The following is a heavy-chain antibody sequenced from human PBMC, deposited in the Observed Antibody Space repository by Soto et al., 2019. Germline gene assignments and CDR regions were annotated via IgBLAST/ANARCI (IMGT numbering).Heavy chain of an antibody. V-gene: IGHV3-23*01. Sequence: GGSLILSCAASGFNFSSYSMSWVRQAPGKGLEWVSAISGSGGSTYYADSVKGRFTISRDNSKNTLYLQMNSLRAEDTAVYYCAKDRAQVLRYFDWPRDAFDIWGQGTMVTVSS. CDR3: AKDRAQVLRYFDWPRDAFDI. CDR1: GFNFSSYS. D-gene: IGHD3-9*01. CDR2: ISGSGGST. J-gene: IGHJ3*02.